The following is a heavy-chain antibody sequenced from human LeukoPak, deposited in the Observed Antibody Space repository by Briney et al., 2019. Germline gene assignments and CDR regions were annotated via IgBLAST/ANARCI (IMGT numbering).Heavy chain of an antibody. J-gene: IGHJ4*02. CDR2: ISHSGTT. Sequence: SETLSLTCVVYGGSFSGYYWSWIRQPPGKGLEWIGEISHSGTTHYTPSLKTRVTISLDTSKNQFSLKLTSVTAADTAVYYCARGGIVAAADYWGQGTLVTVSS. D-gene: IGHD6-13*01. CDR1: GGSFSGYY. V-gene: IGHV4-34*01. CDR3: ARGGIVAAADY.